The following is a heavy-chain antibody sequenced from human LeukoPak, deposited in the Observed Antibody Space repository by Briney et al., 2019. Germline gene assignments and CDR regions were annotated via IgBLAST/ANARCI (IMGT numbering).Heavy chain of an antibody. J-gene: IGHJ3*01. D-gene: IGHD5-24*01. CDR1: GFSFSSYG. Sequence: GGSLRLSCAGSGFSFSSYGMHWVRQAPGKGLEWMAFIRSDGSNKYYADSVKGRFTISRDNSKNTLYLQMNSLRAEDTAVYYCAMKAVPRPRLHDAFDFWGQGTVVSVSS. CDR3: AMKAVPRPRLHDAFDF. CDR2: IRSDGSNK. V-gene: IGHV3-30*02.